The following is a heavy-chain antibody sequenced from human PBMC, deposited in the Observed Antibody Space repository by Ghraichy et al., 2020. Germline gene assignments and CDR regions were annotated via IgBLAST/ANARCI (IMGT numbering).Heavy chain of an antibody. Sequence: GGSLRLSCAASGFTFRSSAMHWVRQAPGKGLEWVAVISFDGSNKYYADSVKGRFTISRDNSKNTLYLQMNSLRADDTAVYYCARGSGKMATTDYFDYWGQGILVTVSS. CDR3: ARGSGKMATTDYFDY. CDR1: GFTFRSSA. CDR2: ISFDGSNK. J-gene: IGHJ4*02. D-gene: IGHD5-24*01. V-gene: IGHV3-30-3*01.